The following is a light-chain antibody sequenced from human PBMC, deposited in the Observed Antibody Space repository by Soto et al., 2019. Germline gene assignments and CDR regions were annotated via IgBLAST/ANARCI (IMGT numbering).Light chain of an antibody. CDR3: QTWSTDIRV. V-gene: IGLV4-69*01. CDR2: LNSDGSH. Sequence: QPVLTQPPSASASLGASVKLTCTLSSGHNSYAIAWHQQQPEKSPRYLMKLNSDGSHSKGDGIPDRFSGSSSGAERYLTISSLQSEDEADYYCQTWSTDIRVFGGGTQLTVL. CDR1: SGHNSYA. J-gene: IGLJ3*02.